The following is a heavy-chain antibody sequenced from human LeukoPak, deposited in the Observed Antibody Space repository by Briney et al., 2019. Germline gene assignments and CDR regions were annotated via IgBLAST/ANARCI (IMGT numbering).Heavy chain of an antibody. D-gene: IGHD7-27*01. CDR1: GYSISSGYY. V-gene: IGHV4-38-2*02. CDR2: IYHSGST. CDR3: ASRKLGNDY. J-gene: IGHJ4*01. Sequence: SETLSLTCTVSGYSISSGYYWGWIRQPPVKGLEWIGSIYHSGSTYYNPSLKSRVTISVDTSKNQFSLKLSSVTAADTAVYYCASRKLGNDYWGQGTLVTVSS.